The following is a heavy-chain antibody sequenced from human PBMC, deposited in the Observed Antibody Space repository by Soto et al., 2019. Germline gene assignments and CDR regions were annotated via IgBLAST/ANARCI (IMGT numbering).Heavy chain of an antibody. J-gene: IGHJ4*02. CDR3: ARDPPPPDY. V-gene: IGHV1-18*01. CDR2: ISAYNGNT. CDR1: GYTFSIYA. Sequence: ASVKVSCKASGYTFSIYAISWMRQAPGQGLEWMGWISAYNGNTNYAQKLQGRVTMTTDTSTSTAYMELRSLRSDDTAVYYCARDPPPPDYWGQGTLVTVSS.